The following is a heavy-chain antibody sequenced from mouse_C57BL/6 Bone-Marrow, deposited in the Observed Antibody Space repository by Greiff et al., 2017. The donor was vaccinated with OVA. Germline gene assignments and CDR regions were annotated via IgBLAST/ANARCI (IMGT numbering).Heavy chain of an antibody. D-gene: IGHD1-1*02. Sequence: EVQLQQPGPELVKPGASVKISCKASGYTFTDYYMNWVKQSHGKSLEWIGNINPNNGGTSYNQKVKGKATLTVDKSSSTAYMELSSLTSEDSAVYYCARGNINYWGASWGKGTTVTVSS. J-gene: IGHJ1*03. CDR3: ARGNINYWGAS. V-gene: IGHV1-26*01. CDR2: INPNNGGT. CDR1: GYTFTDYY.